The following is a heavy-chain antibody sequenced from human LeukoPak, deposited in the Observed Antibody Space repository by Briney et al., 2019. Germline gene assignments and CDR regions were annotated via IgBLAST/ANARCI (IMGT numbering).Heavy chain of an antibody. J-gene: IGHJ4*02. CDR3: ARDLGGYYGSSGYSPYFDY. Sequence: SVKVSCKASGGTFSSYAISWVRQAPGQGLEWMGRIIPIFGTANYAQKFQGRVTITTDEPTSTAYMELSSLRSEDTAVYYCARDLGGYYGSSGYSPYFDYWGQGTLVTVSS. D-gene: IGHD3-22*01. CDR1: GGTFSSYA. CDR2: IIPIFGTA. V-gene: IGHV1-69*05.